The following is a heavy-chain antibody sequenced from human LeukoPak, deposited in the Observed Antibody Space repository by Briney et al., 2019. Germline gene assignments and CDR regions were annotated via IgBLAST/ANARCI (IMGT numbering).Heavy chain of an antibody. V-gene: IGHV3-30*03. CDR1: GFIFSSYS. CDR2: VSTDGTIK. J-gene: IGHJ4*02. D-gene: IGHD1-1*01. CDR3: ARDLGYLLDY. Sequence: GGSLRLSCAASGFIFSSYSMHWVRQAPGKGLEWVAVVSTDGTIKYYADSMKGRFTVSRDNSKNTLYLQMNSLRAEDTAVYYCARDLGYLLDYWGQGTLVTVSS.